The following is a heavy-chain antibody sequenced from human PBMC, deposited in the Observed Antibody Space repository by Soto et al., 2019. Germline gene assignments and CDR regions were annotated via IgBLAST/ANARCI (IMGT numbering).Heavy chain of an antibody. CDR2: INSYWIST. Sequence: RLSCSSSLFTFSIYWMHCFLQSPCNWLLFVSRINSYWISTSYSYSVNCLFSISIVSAKNTLYLQMNSLRAEDTAVYYCARDHILPSTGCFESWRTGNLVTX. J-gene: IGHJ5*01. CDR1: LFTFSIYW. CDR3: ARDHILPSTGCFES. V-gene: IGHV3-74*01. D-gene: IGHD1-1*01.